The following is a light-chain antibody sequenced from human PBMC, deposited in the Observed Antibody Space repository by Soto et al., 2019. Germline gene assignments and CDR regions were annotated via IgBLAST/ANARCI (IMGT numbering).Light chain of an antibody. CDR2: AAS. J-gene: IGKJ5*01. Sequence: DTQMTQSPSSLPASVADRVTITCRASQDIGSWFAWYQQKPGKVPKLLIYAASILQSGVPSRFSGSGSGTDFTLTINNLQPEDFATYYCQQAKSFPVSFGQGTRLENK. CDR1: QDIGSW. V-gene: IGKV1-12*01. CDR3: QQAKSFPVS.